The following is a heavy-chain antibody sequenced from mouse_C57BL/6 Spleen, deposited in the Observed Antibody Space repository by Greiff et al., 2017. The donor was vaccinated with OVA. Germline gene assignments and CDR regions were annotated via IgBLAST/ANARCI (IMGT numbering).Heavy chain of an antibody. V-gene: IGHV6-6*01. CDR1: GFTFSDAW. J-gene: IGHJ4*01. Sequence: EVKLQESGGGLVQPGGSMTLSCAASGFTFSDAWMDWVRQSPEKGLEWVAEIRNKANNHATYYAESVKGRFTISRDDSTSSVYPQMHSLRSEDTGIDYCTRYYSNYGNAMDYWGQGTSVTVSS. CDR2: IRNKANNHAT. CDR3: TRYYSNYGNAMDY. D-gene: IGHD2-5*01.